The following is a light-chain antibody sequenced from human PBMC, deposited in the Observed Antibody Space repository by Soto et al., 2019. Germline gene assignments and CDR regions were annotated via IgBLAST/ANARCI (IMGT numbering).Light chain of an antibody. CDR2: GAS. CDR1: QSVSSN. V-gene: IGKV3-15*01. J-gene: IGKJ4*01. CDR3: QQYNNWPRT. Sequence: EMVMTQSPATLSVSAGERATLSCRASQSVSSNLAWYQQKPGQAPRLLIYGASTRATGIPARFSGSGSGTEFTLTISSLQSEDFAFYYCQQYNNWPRTFGGGTKVEIK.